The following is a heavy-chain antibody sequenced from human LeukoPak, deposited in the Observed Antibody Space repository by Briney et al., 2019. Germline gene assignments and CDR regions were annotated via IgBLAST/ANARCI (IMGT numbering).Heavy chain of an antibody. Sequence: SESLSLTCAVYGGSFSGYYWSWIRQPPGKGLEWIGYIYYSGSTYYNPSLKSRVTISVDTSKNQFSLKLSSVTAADTAVYYCARVGRIRWFDPWGQGTLVTVSS. V-gene: IGHV4-34*09. D-gene: IGHD2-21*01. CDR1: GGSFSGYY. J-gene: IGHJ5*02. CDR2: IYYSGST. CDR3: ARVGRIRWFDP.